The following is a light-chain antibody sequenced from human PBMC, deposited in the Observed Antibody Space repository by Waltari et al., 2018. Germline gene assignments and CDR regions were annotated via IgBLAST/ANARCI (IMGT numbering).Light chain of an antibody. CDR3: QQYNNWPPIT. CDR2: GAS. V-gene: IGKV3-15*01. Sequence: EIVMTQSPVTLSVSPGEGATLSCRASQDIGTNLAWYHQRPGQAPRLLMYGASTRDPGVPVRFRGSGSATVFTLTISSLQSEDFGIYYCQQYNNWPPITFGQGTRLEIK. CDR1: QDIGTN. J-gene: IGKJ5*01.